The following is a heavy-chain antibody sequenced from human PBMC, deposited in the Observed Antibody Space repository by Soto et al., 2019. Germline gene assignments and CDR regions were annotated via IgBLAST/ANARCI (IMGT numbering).Heavy chain of an antibody. V-gene: IGHV3-30*03. CDR1: GFTFSTYG. D-gene: IGHD4-17*01. J-gene: IGHJ6*02. CDR2: ISYDGNNK. Sequence: PGGSLRLSCAASGFTFSTYGMHWVRQTPGKGLKWVAVISYDGNNKYYADSVKGRFTISRDISKNTLYLQMNSLRLEDTAVYYCARRNIDYGAYGGMDVWGQGTTVTVSS. CDR3: ARRNIDYGAYGGMDV.